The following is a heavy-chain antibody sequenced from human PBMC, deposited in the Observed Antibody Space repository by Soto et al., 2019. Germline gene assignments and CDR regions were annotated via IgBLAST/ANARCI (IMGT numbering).Heavy chain of an antibody. V-gene: IGHV1-18*01. CDR1: GYTFTSYG. CDR2: ISAYNCNT. CDR3: ARDRRDIVVVPAARRGDYGMDV. Sequence: QVQLVQSGAEVKKPGASVKVSCKASGYTFTSYGISWVRQAPGQGLEWMGWISAYNCNTNYAQKLQGRVTMTTDTSTSTAYMELRSLRSDDTAVYYCARDRRDIVVVPAARRGDYGMDVWGQGTTVTVSS. D-gene: IGHD2-2*01. J-gene: IGHJ6*02.